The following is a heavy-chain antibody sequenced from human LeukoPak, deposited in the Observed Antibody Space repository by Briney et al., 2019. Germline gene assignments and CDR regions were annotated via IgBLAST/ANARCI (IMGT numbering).Heavy chain of an antibody. CDR1: GDSISGYY. CDR2: IYSSGST. D-gene: IGHD2-21*02. Sequence: SGTLSLTCTVSGDSISGYYWSWIRQPPGRGLEWIGYIYSSGSTHYNPSLKSRVTISVDTSKNEFSLKLSSVTAADTAVYYCARHRRDCAGHCYLHEFWVQGTLVTVSS. CDR3: ARHRRDCAGHCYLHEF. J-gene: IGHJ4*02. V-gene: IGHV4-59*08.